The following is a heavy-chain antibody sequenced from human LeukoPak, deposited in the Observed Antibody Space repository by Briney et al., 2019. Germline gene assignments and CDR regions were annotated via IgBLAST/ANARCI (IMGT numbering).Heavy chain of an antibody. Sequence: SVKVSCKASGCTFSSYAISWVRQAPGQGLEWMGGIIPIFGTANYAQKFQGRVTITADESTSTAYMELSSLRSEDTAVYYCARGAGITGTTGYYYGMDVWGQGTTVTVSS. CDR1: GCTFSSYA. J-gene: IGHJ6*02. CDR3: ARGAGITGTTGYYYGMDV. D-gene: IGHD1-20*01. CDR2: IIPIFGTA. V-gene: IGHV1-69*01.